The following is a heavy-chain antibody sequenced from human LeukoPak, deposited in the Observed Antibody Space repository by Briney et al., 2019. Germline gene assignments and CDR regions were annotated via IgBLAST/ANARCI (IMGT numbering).Heavy chain of an antibody. CDR1: GGSFSGYY. Sequence: PSVTLSLTCAVYGGSFSGYYWSWIRQPPGKGLEWIGEINHSGSTNYNPSLKSRVTISVDTSKNQFSLKLSSVTAADTAVYYCARAPNSSSWFVRDAFDIWGQGTMVTVSS. V-gene: IGHV4-34*01. D-gene: IGHD6-13*01. CDR3: ARAPNSSSWFVRDAFDI. J-gene: IGHJ3*02. CDR2: INHSGST.